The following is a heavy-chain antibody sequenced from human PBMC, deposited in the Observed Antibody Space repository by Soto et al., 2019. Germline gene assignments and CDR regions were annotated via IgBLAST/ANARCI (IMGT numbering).Heavy chain of an antibody. CDR2: ISAYNGNT. CDR3: ARALVEYSYGPGPYYYYYGMDV. CDR1: GYTFTSYG. V-gene: IGHV1-18*01. D-gene: IGHD5-18*01. J-gene: IGHJ6*02. Sequence: ASVKVSCKASGYTFTSYGISWVRQAPGQGLEWMGWISAYNGNTNYAQKLQGRVTMTTDTSTSTAYMELRSLRPDDTAVYYCARALVEYSYGPGPYYYYYGMDVWGQGTTVTVSS.